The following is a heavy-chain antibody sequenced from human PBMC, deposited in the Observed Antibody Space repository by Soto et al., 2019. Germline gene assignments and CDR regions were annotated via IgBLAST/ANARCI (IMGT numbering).Heavy chain of an antibody. V-gene: IGHV4-34*01. J-gene: IGHJ5*02. CDR1: GGSFSGYY. CDR2: INHSGST. CDR3: ARGHRDDILTA. Sequence: PSETLSLTCAVYGGSFSGYYWSWIRQPPGKGLEWIGEINHSGSTNYNPSLKSRVTISVDTPKNQFSLKLSSVTAADTAVYYCARGHRDDILTAWGQGTLVTVSS. D-gene: IGHD3-9*01.